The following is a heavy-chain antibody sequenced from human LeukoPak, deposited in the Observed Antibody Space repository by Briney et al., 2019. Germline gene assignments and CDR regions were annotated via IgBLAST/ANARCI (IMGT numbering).Heavy chain of an antibody. J-gene: IGHJ4*02. V-gene: IGHV3-30-3*01. CDR2: ISYDGSNK. Sequence: RLSCAXSXFTFSXYAMHWVRQAPGKGLEWVAVISYDGSNKYYADSVKGRFTISRDNSKNTLYLQMNSLRAEDTAVYYCARDRRSWFDYWGQGTLVTVSS. CDR1: XFTFSXYA. CDR3: ARDRRSWFDY.